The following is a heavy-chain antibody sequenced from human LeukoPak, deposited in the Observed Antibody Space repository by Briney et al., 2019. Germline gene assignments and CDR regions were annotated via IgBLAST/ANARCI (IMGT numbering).Heavy chain of an antibody. D-gene: IGHD4-17*01. CDR1: GFTFSTYV. Sequence: GGSLRLSCAASGFTFSTYVMSWVRQAPGKGLEWVSAISGSGGSTYYADSVKGRFTISRDNSKNTLYLQMNSLRAEDTAVYYCAKADRGYGDDYYFDYWGQGTLVTVSS. CDR3: AKADRGYGDDYYFDY. CDR2: ISGSGGST. V-gene: IGHV3-23*01. J-gene: IGHJ4*02.